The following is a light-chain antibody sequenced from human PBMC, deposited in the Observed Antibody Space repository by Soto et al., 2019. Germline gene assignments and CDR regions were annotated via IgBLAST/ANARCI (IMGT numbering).Light chain of an antibody. CDR1: SSDVGSSTR. CDR3: SSYTSTSTVV. CDR2: EVS. J-gene: IGLJ2*01. V-gene: IGLV2-18*02. Sequence: QSALTQPPSVSGSPGQSVTISCTGTSSDVGSSTRVSWYQQPPGTAPKLMIYEVSNRPSGVPDRFSGSKSGNTASLPISGLQAEDEADYYCSSYTSTSTVVFGGGTKLTVL.